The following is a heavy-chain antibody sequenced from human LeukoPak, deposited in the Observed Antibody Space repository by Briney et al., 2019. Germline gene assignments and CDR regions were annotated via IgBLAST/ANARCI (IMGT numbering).Heavy chain of an antibody. V-gene: IGHV1-2*02. D-gene: IGHD3-10*01. Sequence: ASVKVSCKASGYTFTGYYMHWVRQAPGQGLEWRGWINANSGGTNYAQKFQGRVTMTRDTSISTAYMELSRLRSDDTAVYYCASGSTMVRGVIIGPPPDYFDYWGQGTLVTVSS. CDR1: GYTFTGYY. J-gene: IGHJ4*02. CDR3: ASGSTMVRGVIIGPPPDYFDY. CDR2: INANSGGT.